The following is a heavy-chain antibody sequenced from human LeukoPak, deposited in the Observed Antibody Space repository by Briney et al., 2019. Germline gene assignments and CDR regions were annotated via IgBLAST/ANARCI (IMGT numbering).Heavy chain of an antibody. V-gene: IGHV3-21*01. J-gene: IGHJ4*02. CDR3: ARDRSSDWHFDF. CDR1: GFTFSHYN. CDR2: ISGSTGYI. Sequence: GGSLRLSCAASGFTFSHYNMNWVRQAPGKGLEWVSSISGSTGYIYYADSAKGRFTISRDNAKNSLFLQMNSLRAEDTAVYYCARDRSSDWHFDFWGPGAPVTVSS. D-gene: IGHD6-19*01.